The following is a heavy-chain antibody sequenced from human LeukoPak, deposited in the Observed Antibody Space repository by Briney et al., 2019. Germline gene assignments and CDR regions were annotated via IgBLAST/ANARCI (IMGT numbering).Heavy chain of an antibody. CDR1: GGSFSGYY. CDR3: ARGPGGFWSGYYLDY. V-gene: IGHV4-34*01. D-gene: IGHD3-3*01. Sequence: SETLSLTCAVYGGSFSGYYWSWIRQPPGKGLEWIGEINHSGSTNYNPSLKSRVTISVDTSKNQFSLKLSSVTAADTAVYYCARGPGGFWSGYYLDYWGQGTLVTVSP. CDR2: INHSGST. J-gene: IGHJ4*02.